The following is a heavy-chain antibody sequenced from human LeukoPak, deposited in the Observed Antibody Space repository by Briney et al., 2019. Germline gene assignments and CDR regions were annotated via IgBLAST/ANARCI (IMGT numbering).Heavy chain of an antibody. CDR3: ARGRDYGDYVPRPWWGYFDY. V-gene: IGHV3-30*03. D-gene: IGHD4-17*01. CDR2: ISDNGRTP. Sequence: GGSLRLSCAAFGFTFSNYGMHWVRQAPGKGLEWVSVISDNGRTPYYADSVKGRFSISRDNSKNMLYLQMNSLRAEDTAVYYCARGRDYGDYVPRPWWGYFDYWGQGTLVTVSS. CDR1: GFTFSNYG. J-gene: IGHJ4*02.